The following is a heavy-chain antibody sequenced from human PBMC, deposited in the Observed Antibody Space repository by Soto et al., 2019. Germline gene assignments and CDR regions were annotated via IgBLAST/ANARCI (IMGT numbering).Heavy chain of an antibody. CDR3: ARNWGSPYYFDY. D-gene: IGHD7-27*01. Sequence: EVQLVESGGGLVQPGGSLRLSCAASGFTFSSYWMHWVRQAPGKGLVWVSSISSSSSYIYYADSVKGRFTISRDNAKNSLYLQMNSLRAEDTAVYYCARNWGSPYYFDYWGQGTLVTVSS. V-gene: IGHV3-21*01. J-gene: IGHJ4*02. CDR2: ISSSSSYI. CDR1: GFTFSSYW.